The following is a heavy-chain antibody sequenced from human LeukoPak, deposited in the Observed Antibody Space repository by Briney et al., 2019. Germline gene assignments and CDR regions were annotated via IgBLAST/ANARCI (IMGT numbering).Heavy chain of an antibody. Sequence: SETLSLTCIVSGVSISSYYWSWIRQPAGKGLEWIGRIYTSGSTNYNPSLKSRVTMSVDTSKSHFSLKLSSVTAADTAVYFCASVSSGSAFDIWGQGTIVTVSS. CDR2: IYTSGST. CDR3: ASVSSGSAFDI. CDR1: GVSISSYY. V-gene: IGHV4-4*07. J-gene: IGHJ3*02. D-gene: IGHD3-22*01.